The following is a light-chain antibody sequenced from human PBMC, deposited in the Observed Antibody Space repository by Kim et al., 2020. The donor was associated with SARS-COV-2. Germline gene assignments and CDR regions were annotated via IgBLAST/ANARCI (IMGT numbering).Light chain of an antibody. CDR1: QSINSNY. Sequence: EIVLTQSPGTLSLSPGERATLSCRTSQSINSNYLAWYQQNPGQAPRLLIYGASTRATGIPDRFSGSGSGTDFTLTISRLEPEDFAVYYCQQYGSSPYTFGQGTKLEI. CDR3: QQYGSSPYT. J-gene: IGKJ2*01. V-gene: IGKV3-20*01. CDR2: GAS.